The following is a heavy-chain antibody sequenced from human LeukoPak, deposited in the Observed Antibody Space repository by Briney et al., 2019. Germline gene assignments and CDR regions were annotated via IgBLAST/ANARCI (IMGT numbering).Heavy chain of an antibody. CDR2: ISSSSSYI. CDR1: GFTFSSYG. CDR3: ARDLPITMVRGVIPFDY. Sequence: EGSLRLSCAASGFTFSSYGMNWVRQAPGKGLEWVSSISSSSSYIYYADSVKGRFTISRDNAKNSLYLQMNSLRAEDTAVYYCARDLPITMVRGVIPFDYWGQGTLVTVSS. D-gene: IGHD3-10*01. V-gene: IGHV3-21*01. J-gene: IGHJ4*02.